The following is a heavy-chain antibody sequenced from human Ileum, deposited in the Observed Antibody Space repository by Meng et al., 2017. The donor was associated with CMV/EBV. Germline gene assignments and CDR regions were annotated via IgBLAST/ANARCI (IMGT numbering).Heavy chain of an antibody. CDR2: IYSGGIT. V-gene: IGHV3-23*03. Sequence: GESLKISCAASTFTFSSYPMNWVRQAPGKGLEWVSVIYSGGITYYAESVKGRFTISRDNSKDMLYLQMDSLRAEVTAVYYCAKVARPGRGSLFMGNNFYYGMDVWGQGTTVTVSS. D-gene: IGHD3-16*01. J-gene: IGHJ6*02. CDR3: AKVARPGRGSLFMGNNFYYGMDV. CDR1: TFTFSSYP.